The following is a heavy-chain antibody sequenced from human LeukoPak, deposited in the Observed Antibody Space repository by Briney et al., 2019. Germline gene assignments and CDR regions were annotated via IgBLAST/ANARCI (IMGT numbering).Heavy chain of an antibody. J-gene: IGHJ6*02. D-gene: IGHD3-22*01. CDR3: ARDRPYYYDSSGYYYYGMDV. CDR2: INPNSGGT. CDR1: GYTFTGYY. V-gene: IGHV1-2*02. Sequence: ASVKVSCKASGYTFTGYYMHWVRQAPAQGLEWMGWINPNSGGTNYAQKFQGRVTMTRDKSISTAYMELSRLRSDDTAVYYCARDRPYYYDSSGYYYYGMDVWGQGTTVTVSS.